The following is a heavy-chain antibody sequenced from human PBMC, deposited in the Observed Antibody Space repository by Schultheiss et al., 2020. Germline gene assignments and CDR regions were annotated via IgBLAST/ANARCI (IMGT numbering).Heavy chain of an antibody. CDR3: ARPRITMVREMGY. Sequence: SCAASGFTFSSYAMHWVRQAPGKGLEWVAVISYDGSNKYYADSVKGRFTISRDNSKNTLYLQMNSLRAEDTAVYYCARPRITMVREMGYWGQGTLVTVSS. CDR1: GFTFSSYA. V-gene: IGHV3-30-3*01. J-gene: IGHJ4*02. D-gene: IGHD3-10*01. CDR2: ISYDGSNK.